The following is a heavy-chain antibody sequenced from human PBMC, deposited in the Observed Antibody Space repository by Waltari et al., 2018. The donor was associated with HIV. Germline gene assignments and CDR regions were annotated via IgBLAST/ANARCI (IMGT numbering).Heavy chain of an antibody. V-gene: IGHV3-30-3*01. CDR3: ARDSTSMVSYFDY. Sequence: QVHLVESGGGVVQPGRSLRLSCSASGFTFSMFSMHWVRQSPGKGLEWVALISYDGSAKYYADSVKGRFTISRDNSKNTLYLQIKNLGTDDTAVFFCARDSTSMVSYFDYWGRGILVTVSS. CDR1: GFTFSMFS. CDR2: ISYDGSAK. J-gene: IGHJ4*02. D-gene: IGHD5-18*01.